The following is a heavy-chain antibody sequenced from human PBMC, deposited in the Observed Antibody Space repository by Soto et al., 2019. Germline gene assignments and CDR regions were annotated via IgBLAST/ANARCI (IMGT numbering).Heavy chain of an antibody. CDR2: IKSKTDGGTT. D-gene: IGHD3-22*01. Sequence: GESLTLSCPASGFTFSNAWVNWVRHAPGEGMEWVGRIKSKTDGGTTDYAEPEKGRFTISTDDSKNALYLQTNSIKTQDPAVYYCTTVLYDSRPMEPWGQGTLLTVSS. J-gene: IGHJ5*02. V-gene: IGHV3-15*07. CDR3: TTVLYDSRPMEP. CDR1: GFTFSNAW.